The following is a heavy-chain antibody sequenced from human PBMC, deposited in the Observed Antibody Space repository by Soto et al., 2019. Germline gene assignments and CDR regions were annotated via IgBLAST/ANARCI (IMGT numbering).Heavy chain of an antibody. Sequence: GGPLSLSCAASGVTFSRNGMHGVRQAPGKGLEWVAVISYDGSVKYYADSVKGRFTISRDNSKNTLYLQMGSLRAEDMAVYYCARNIYDTYGMDVWGQGNPGHCLL. CDR2: ISYDGSVK. J-gene: IGHJ6*02. V-gene: IGHV3-30*03. D-gene: IGHD3-3*01. CDR1: GVTFSRNG. CDR3: ARNIYDTYGMDV.